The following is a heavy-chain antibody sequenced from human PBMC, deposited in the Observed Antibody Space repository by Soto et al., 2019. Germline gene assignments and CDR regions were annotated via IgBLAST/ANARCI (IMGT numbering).Heavy chain of an antibody. V-gene: IGHV1-18*01. D-gene: IGHD3-16*01. CDR2: ISPYSGNT. J-gene: IGHJ6*02. CDR1: RYIFVNYS. CDR3: AMVDNYVTPTPQDV. Sequence: GIPVKVCCKDRRYIFVNYSIACARHATGQGLEWMGWISPYSGNTHYASKVQGRLTMTTDTSTSTAYMDLGSLTSDDTAVYYCAMVDNYVTPTPQDVWGQGTTVTVS.